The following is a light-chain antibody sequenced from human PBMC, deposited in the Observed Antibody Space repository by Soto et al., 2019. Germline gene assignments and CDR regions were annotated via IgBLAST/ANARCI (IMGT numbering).Light chain of an antibody. CDR1: QSVSSSY. CDR2: GAS. CDR3: QQYNDWPRT. V-gene: IGKV3-20*01. J-gene: IGKJ1*01. Sequence: EIVLTQSPGTLSLSPGERATLSCRASQSVSSSYLAWYQQKPGQAPRLLIYGASSRATGIPDRFSGSGSGTDFTLTISSLQSEDFAVYYGQQYNDWPRTFGQGTKVDIK.